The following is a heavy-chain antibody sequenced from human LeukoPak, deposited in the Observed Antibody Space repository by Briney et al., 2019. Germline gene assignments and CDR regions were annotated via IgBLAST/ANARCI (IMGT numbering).Heavy chain of an antibody. J-gene: IGHJ4*02. D-gene: IGHD6-19*01. V-gene: IGHV4-34*01. CDR3: ARRNPSSGWPFDY. CDR2: INHSGSS. Sequence: ASETLSLTCAVYGGSFSGYYWTWIRQPPGKGLERIGEINHSGSSNYSPSLKSRVTISVDTSKNQFSLKLSSVTAADTAVYYCARRNPSSGWPFDYWGQGTLVTVSS. CDR1: GGSFSGYY.